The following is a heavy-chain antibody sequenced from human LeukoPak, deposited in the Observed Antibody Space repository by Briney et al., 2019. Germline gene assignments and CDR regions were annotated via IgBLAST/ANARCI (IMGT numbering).Heavy chain of an antibody. CDR1: GGSIINYY. J-gene: IGHJ3*02. D-gene: IGHD6-25*01. CDR3: AREKRLLRGDAFDI. V-gene: IGHV4-4*07. CDR2: IYTSGNT. Sequence: SETLSLTCTVSGGSIINYYWTWIRQPAGKGLEWIGRIYTSGNTNYNPSLNSRVTMSVDTSKNQFSLKLNSLTAADTAVYYCAREKRLLRGDAFDIWGQGTMVTVSS.